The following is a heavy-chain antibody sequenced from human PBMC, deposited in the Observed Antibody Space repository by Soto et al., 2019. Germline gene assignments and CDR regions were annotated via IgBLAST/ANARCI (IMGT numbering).Heavy chain of an antibody. D-gene: IGHD3-9*01. V-gene: IGHV4-39*01. CDR1: DDSINSDKYY. Sequence: PSETLSLTCSVSDDSINSDKYYWGWIRQPPGKGLEWIGSIYYRGNAYYNPSLKTRVTISLDKSKSQFSLKLNSVTAADTAVYYCARHPRYFSYYHYMDVWGKGTTVTVSS. J-gene: IGHJ6*03. CDR3: ARHPRYFSYYHYMDV. CDR2: IYYRGNA.